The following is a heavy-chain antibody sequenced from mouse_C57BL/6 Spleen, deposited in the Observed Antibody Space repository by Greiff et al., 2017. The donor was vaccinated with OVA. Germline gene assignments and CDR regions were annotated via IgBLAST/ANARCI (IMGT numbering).Heavy chain of an antibody. CDR1: GYSITSGYY. CDR2: ISYDGSN. Sequence: EVKLMESGPGLVKPSQSLSLTCSVTGYSITSGYYWNWIRQFPGNKLEWMGYISYDGSNNYNPSLKNRISITRDTSKNQFFLKLNSVTTEDTATYYCARAGGLGFDYWGQGTTLTVSS. CDR3: ARAGGLGFDY. V-gene: IGHV3-6*01. D-gene: IGHD4-1*01. J-gene: IGHJ2*01.